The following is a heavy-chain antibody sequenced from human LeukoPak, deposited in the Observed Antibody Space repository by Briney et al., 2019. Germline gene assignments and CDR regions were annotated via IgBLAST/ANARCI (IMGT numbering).Heavy chain of an antibody. V-gene: IGHV3-21*01. CDR2: ITSVSSYK. CDR3: ARDPTADDY. J-gene: IGHJ4*02. D-gene: IGHD2-2*01. CDR1: GFPFNAYW. Sequence: GGSLRLSCAASGFPFNAYWMTWVRQAPGKGLEWVSSITSVSSYKYYADSVKGRFTISRDNAKNSLFLQMNSLRAEDTAIYYCARDPTADDYWGQGTLVTVSS.